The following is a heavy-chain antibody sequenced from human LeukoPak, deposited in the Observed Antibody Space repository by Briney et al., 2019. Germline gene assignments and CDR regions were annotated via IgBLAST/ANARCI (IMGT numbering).Heavy chain of an antibody. V-gene: IGHV1-69*13. Sequence: GASVKVSCKASGGTFISYAISWVRQAPGQGLEWMGGIIPIFGTANYAQKFQGRVTITADESTSTACMELSSLRSEDTAVYYCARVGAVAYYFDYWGQGTLVTVSS. CDR1: GGTFISYA. D-gene: IGHD6-19*01. J-gene: IGHJ4*02. CDR3: ARVGAVAYYFDY. CDR2: IIPIFGTA.